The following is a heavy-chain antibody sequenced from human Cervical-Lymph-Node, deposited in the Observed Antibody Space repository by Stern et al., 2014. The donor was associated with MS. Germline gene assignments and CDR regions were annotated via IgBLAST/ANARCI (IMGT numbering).Heavy chain of an antibody. CDR3: TREYRGSSEAN. Sequence: QVQLQESGPELVKPSETLSLICSVSGGSVNNYNFFWAWVRQPPGKGLEWIGGVSYRGVPAYAPPPESRPTISIAPSMNKSPLNLKSVTAADTAVYFCTREYRGSSEANWGQGTLVTVSS. CDR1: GGSVNNYNFF. D-gene: IGHD1-26*01. J-gene: IGHJ4*02. CDR2: VSYRGVP. V-gene: IGHV4-39*02.